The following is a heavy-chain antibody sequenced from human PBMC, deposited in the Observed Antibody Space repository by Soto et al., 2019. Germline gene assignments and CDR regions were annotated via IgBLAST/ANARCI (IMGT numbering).Heavy chain of an antibody. CDR2: IIPIFGTA. CDR3: ARDRIAAAGHYYYYGMDV. CDR1: GGTFSSYA. D-gene: IGHD6-13*01. J-gene: IGHJ6*02. V-gene: IGHV1-69*12. Sequence: QVQLVQSGAEVKKPGSSVKVSCKASGGTFSSYAISWVRQAPGQGLEWMGGIIPIFGTANYAQKVQGRVTITADESTSTAYMELSSLRSEDTAVYYCARDRIAAAGHYYYYGMDVWGQGPTVTVSS.